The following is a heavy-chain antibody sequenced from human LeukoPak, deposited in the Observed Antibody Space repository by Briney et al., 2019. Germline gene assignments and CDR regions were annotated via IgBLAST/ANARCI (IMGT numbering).Heavy chain of an antibody. CDR2: IYYSGST. J-gene: IGHJ4*02. CDR1: GGSISSSSYY. Sequence: SETLSLTCTVSGGSISSSSYYWGWIRQPPGKGLEWIGYIYYSGSTNYNPSLKSRVTISVDTSKNQFSLKLSSVTAADTAVYYCATYYYDSSGYYSFDYWGQGTLVTVSS. V-gene: IGHV4-61*05. D-gene: IGHD3-22*01. CDR3: ATYYYDSSGYYSFDY.